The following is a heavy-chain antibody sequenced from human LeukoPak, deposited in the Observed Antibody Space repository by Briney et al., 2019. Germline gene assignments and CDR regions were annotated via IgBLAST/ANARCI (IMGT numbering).Heavy chain of an antibody. CDR3: VRPSRGYRGPFDI. D-gene: IGHD3-22*01. CDR2: TYPGNSDT. J-gene: IGHJ3*02. CDR1: GYSFTTFW. Sequence: GESLQIYCQGAGYSFTTFWIAWVRPMPGKGREWMWITYPGNSDTRYNPSFQGQVTISADKSISTAYLQWSSLKASDIAMYYCVRPSRGYRGPFDIWGQGTMVTVSS. V-gene: IGHV5-51*01.